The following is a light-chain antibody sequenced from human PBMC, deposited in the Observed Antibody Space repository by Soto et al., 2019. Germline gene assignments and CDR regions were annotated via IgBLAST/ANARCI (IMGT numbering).Light chain of an antibody. CDR1: ISDVGSYNY. Sequence: QSALTQPASVSGSPGQSITISCTGTISDVGSYNYVSWYQQYPGKAPKLMIYDVSTRPSGVSDRFSGSKSGNTASLTISGLRAEDEADYYCGSYTTSSNYVSGTRTKVTDL. CDR2: DVS. J-gene: IGLJ1*01. V-gene: IGLV2-14*03. CDR3: GSYTTSSNYV.